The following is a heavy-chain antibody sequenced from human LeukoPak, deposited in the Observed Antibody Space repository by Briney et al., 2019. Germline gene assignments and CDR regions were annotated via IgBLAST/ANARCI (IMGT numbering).Heavy chain of an antibody. J-gene: IGHJ6*02. Sequence: GGSLRLSCAASGFTFSTYSMKWVRQAPGKGLEWVSSISSTSNYIYYADSVKGRFTISRDNAKNSLYLQMNSLRAEDTALYYCARDRRAAGVFFYYGVDVWGQGTTVTVSS. V-gene: IGHV3-21*01. CDR2: ISSTSNYI. CDR3: ARDRRAAGVFFYYGVDV. D-gene: IGHD6-13*01. CDR1: GFTFSTYS.